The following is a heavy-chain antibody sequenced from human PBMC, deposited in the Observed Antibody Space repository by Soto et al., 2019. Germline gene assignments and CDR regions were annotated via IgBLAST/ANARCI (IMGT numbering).Heavy chain of an antibody. D-gene: IGHD3-10*01. Sequence: GGSLRLSCAASGFTFSSYSIHWVRQAPCKGLEWVAVISYDGSNKYYADSVKGRFTISRDNSKNTLYLQMNSLRAEDTAVYYCARDGVNYYGSGSYYNQWGQGTLVTVSS. CDR1: GFTFSSYS. CDR2: ISYDGSNK. CDR3: ARDGVNYYGSGSYYNQ. J-gene: IGHJ4*02. V-gene: IGHV3-30-3*01.